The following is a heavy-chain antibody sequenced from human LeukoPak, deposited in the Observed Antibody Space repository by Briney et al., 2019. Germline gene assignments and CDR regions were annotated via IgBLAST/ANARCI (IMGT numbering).Heavy chain of an antibody. V-gene: IGHV5-51*01. D-gene: IGHD5-18*01. J-gene: IGHJ4*02. Sequence: GESLKISCKGSGYSFTSFLIGWVRQMPVKGLEWMGIIYPGDSDTRYSPTFQGQVTISVDKSISTAYLQWSSLKASDTAMYYCALYSYGAAYFDYWGQGTLVTVSS. CDR1: GYSFTSFL. CDR3: ALYSYGAAYFDY. CDR2: IYPGDSDT.